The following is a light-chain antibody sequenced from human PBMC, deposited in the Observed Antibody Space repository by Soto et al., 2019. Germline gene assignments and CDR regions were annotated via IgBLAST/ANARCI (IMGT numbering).Light chain of an antibody. CDR3: MQALPPPWT. CDR1: QSLLHSNGDTY. J-gene: IGKJ1*01. Sequence: DIVMTQSPLSLPVTPGAPASISCRSSQSLLHSNGDTYLDWYLQKPGQSPQLLIYLGSNRASGVPDRFSGSGAGTDFTLKISRVEAEDVGVYYCMQALPPPWTFGQGTKVEI. CDR2: LGS. V-gene: IGKV2-28*01.